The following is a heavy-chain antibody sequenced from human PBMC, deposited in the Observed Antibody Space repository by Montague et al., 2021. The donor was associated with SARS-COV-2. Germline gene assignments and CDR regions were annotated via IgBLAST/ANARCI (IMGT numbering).Heavy chain of an antibody. CDR3: ATSVDWGSTGRFDF. CDR2: VDPEDGKT. Sequence: SVKVSCTVSGYSLTELPVHWVRQAPGKGLEWMGGVDPEDGKTIYAQNFQGRLTIAEDTSADTAYMELSSLRSDDTAVYYCATSVDWGSTGRFDFWGQGTLVTVSS. V-gene: IGHV1-24*01. CDR1: GYSLTELP. D-gene: IGHD7-27*01. J-gene: IGHJ4*02.